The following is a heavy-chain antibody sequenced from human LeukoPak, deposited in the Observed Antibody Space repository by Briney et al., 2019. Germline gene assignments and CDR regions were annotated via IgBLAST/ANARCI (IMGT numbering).Heavy chain of an antibody. CDR3: ARGRGIIVGADLYYFDY. CDR1: GGSISSYY. Sequence: SETLSLTCTVSGGSISSYYWSWIRQPPGKGLEWIGYIYYSGSTNYNPSLKSRVTISVDTSKNQFSLKLSSVTAADTAVYYCARGRGIIVGADLYYFDYWGQGTLVTVSS. D-gene: IGHD1-26*01. J-gene: IGHJ4*02. CDR2: IYYSGST. V-gene: IGHV4-59*12.